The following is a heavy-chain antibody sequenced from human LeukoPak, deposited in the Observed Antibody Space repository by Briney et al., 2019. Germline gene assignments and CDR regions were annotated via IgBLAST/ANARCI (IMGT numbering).Heavy chain of an antibody. Sequence: GGSLRLSCAASGFTFSSFGMHWVRQAPGKGLEWVAVIWFDGSNKFYAESVMGRFTISRDDSKNTVYLQMNSLRAEDTAVYYCAGDWLSRYVDYWGQGTLVTVSS. CDR3: AGDWLSRYVDY. J-gene: IGHJ4*02. CDR2: IWFDGSNK. V-gene: IGHV3-33*01. D-gene: IGHD3-3*02. CDR1: GFTFSSFG.